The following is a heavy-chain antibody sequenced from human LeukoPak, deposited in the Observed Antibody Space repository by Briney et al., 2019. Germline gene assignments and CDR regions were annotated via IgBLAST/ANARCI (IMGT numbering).Heavy chain of an antibody. CDR1: GYPFTSYY. CDR3: ARGLSLTDTCMIF. D-gene: IGHD3/OR15-3a*01. CDR2: IDPTSDTP. J-gene: IGHJ4*02. Sequence: ASVKDSCKASGYPFTSYYIHWVRQAPGQGLDWMGIIDPTSDTPGYAQKFPGRVTMTRYTSTTTVYMELNSLRPEDTAVYYCARGLSLTDTCMIFWGQGTLVTVSS. V-gene: IGHV1-46*01.